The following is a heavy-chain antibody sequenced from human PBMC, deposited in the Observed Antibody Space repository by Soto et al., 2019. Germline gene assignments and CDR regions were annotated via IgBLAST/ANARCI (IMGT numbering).Heavy chain of an antibody. D-gene: IGHD4-17*01. CDR1: GYTFTTYG. V-gene: IGHV1-18*04. J-gene: IGHJ4*01. CDR2: ISAYSGNT. CDR3: ARVVKAGDYGDYGRYYFDY. Sequence: QVQLVQSGAEVKKPGASVKVSCKASGYTFTTYGITWVRQAPGQGLEWMGLISAYSGNTNYAQKLQGRLTVTTDTSTNTAYMDLRRLRSDDTAVYYCARVVKAGDYGDYGRYYFDYWGHGTLVTVSS.